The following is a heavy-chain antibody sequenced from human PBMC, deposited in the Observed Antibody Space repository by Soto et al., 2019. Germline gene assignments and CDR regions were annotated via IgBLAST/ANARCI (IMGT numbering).Heavy chain of an antibody. V-gene: IGHV4-30-4*01. CDR3: ARPREGLTGDSPAAFDI. CDR2: IYYSGST. CDR1: GGSISSGDYY. D-gene: IGHD7-27*01. Sequence: QVQLQESGPGLVKPSQTLSLTCTVSGGSISSGDYYWSWIRQPPGKGLEWIGYIYYSGSTYYNPSLKSRVTISVDTSKTQFSLNLSSVTAADTAVYYCARPREGLTGDSPAAFDIWGQVTMVTVSS. J-gene: IGHJ3*02.